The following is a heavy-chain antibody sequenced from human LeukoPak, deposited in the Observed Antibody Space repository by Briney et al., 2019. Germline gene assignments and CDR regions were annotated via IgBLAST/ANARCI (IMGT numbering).Heavy chain of an antibody. V-gene: IGHV4-34*01. J-gene: IGHJ4*02. CDR1: GGSFSGYY. CDR2: INHSGST. CDR3: ARTEVANLIDY. D-gene: IGHD2-15*01. Sequence: TSEPLSLTCAVYGGSFSGYYWSWIRQPPGKGLEWIGEINHSGSTNYNPSLKSRVTISVDTSKNQFSLKLSSVTAADTAVYYCARTEVANLIDYWGQGTLVTVSS.